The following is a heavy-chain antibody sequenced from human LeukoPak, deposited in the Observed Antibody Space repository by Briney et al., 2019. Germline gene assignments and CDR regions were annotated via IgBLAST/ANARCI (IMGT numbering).Heavy chain of an antibody. D-gene: IGHD1-26*01. CDR1: GFTFSSYA. J-gene: IGHJ2*01. CDR3: ARGFRWELKPWYFDL. Sequence: GGSLRLSCAASGFTFSSYAMHWVRQAPGKGLEWVAVISYDGSNKYYADSVKGRFTISRDNSKNTLYLQMNSLRAEDTAVYYCARGFRWELKPWYFDLWGRGTLVTVSS. CDR2: ISYDGSNK. V-gene: IGHV3-30-3*01.